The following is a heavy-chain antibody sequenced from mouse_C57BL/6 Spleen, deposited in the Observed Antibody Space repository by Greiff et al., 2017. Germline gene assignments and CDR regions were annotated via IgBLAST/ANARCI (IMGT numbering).Heavy chain of an antibody. D-gene: IGHD1-1*01. J-gene: IGHJ3*01. Sequence: VHVKQPGPELVKPGASVKISCKASGYSFTDYNMNWVKQSNGKSLEWIGVINPNYGTTSYNQKFKGKATVTVDQSSSTAYMQLNSLTSEDSAVYYCAREGYYGSSGSWFAYWGQGTLVTVSA. CDR2: INPNYGTT. CDR3: AREGYYGSSGSWFAY. CDR1: GYSFTDYN. V-gene: IGHV1-39*01.